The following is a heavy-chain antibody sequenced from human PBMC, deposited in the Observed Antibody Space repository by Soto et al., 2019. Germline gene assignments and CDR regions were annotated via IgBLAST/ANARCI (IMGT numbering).Heavy chain of an antibody. V-gene: IGHV3-30*18. Sequence: GGSLRLSCAASGFNFSSHGLHWVRQAPGKGLEWVAVISYDGSHKLSTESVKGRFTISRDNSKKTLYLQMNSLRAEDTAVYYCANGPGSSGSYLGLDVWGQGTTVTVSS. J-gene: IGHJ6*02. D-gene: IGHD3-16*02. CDR3: ANGPGSSGSYLGLDV. CDR2: ISYDGSHK. CDR1: GFNFSSHG.